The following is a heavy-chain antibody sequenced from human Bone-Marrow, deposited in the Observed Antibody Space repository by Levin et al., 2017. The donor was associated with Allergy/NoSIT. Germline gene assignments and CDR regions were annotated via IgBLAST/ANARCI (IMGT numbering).Heavy chain of an antibody. CDR1: GFTFSSYA. CDR2: ISGSGGST. D-gene: IGHD6-13*01. J-gene: IGHJ5*02. Sequence: PGGSLRLSCAASGFTFSSYAMSWVRQAPGKGLEWVSAISGSGGSTYYADSVKGRFTISRDNSKNTLYLQMNSLRAEDTAVYYCAKDGHEGEYSSSWYFDNWFDPWGQGTLVTVSS. CDR3: AKDGHEGEYSSSWYFDNWFDP. V-gene: IGHV3-23*01.